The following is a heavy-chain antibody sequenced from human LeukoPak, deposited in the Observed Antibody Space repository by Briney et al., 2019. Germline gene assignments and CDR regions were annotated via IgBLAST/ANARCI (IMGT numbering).Heavy chain of an antibody. J-gene: IGHJ4*02. Sequence: SQTLSLTCTVSGGSISSGGYYWSWIRQPPGTGLEWIGYIYHSGSTYYNPSLKSRVTMSVDTSKNQFSLKLSSVTAVDTAVYYCARSSYGDFFDYWGQGTLVTVSS. D-gene: IGHD4-17*01. CDR3: ARSSYGDFFDY. V-gene: IGHV4-30-2*01. CDR1: GGSISSGGYY. CDR2: IYHSGST.